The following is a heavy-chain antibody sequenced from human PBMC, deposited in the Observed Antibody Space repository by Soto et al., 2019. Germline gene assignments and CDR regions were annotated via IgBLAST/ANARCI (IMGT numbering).Heavy chain of an antibody. CDR1: GGSFSGYY. V-gene: IGHV4-34*01. J-gene: IGHJ4*02. CDR3: AQSPLSDGDNDY. D-gene: IGHD4-17*01. CDR2: INHSGST. Sequence: PSETLSLTCAVYGGSFSGYYWSWIRQPPGKGLEWIGEINHSGSTNYNPSLKSRVTISVDTSKNQFSLKLSSVTAEDTAVYYCAQSPLSDGDNDYWGQGPLVTVSS.